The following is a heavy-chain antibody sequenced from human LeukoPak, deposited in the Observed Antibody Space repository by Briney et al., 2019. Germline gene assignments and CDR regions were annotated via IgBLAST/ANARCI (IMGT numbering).Heavy chain of an antibody. J-gene: IGHJ4*02. Sequence: PSETLSLTCTVSGGSISSYYWSWTRQPPGKGLEWIGYIYYSGSTHYNPSLKSRVTISPDTSKNQLSLKVSSVTAADTAVYYCARHWETSSWYVDYWGQGTLVTVSS. CDR2: IYYSGST. CDR1: GGSISSYY. V-gene: IGHV4-59*08. D-gene: IGHD6-13*01. CDR3: ARHWETSSWYVDY.